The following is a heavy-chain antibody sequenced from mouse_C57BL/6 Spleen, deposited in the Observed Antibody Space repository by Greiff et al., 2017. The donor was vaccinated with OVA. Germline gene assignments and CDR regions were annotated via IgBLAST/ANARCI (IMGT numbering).Heavy chain of an antibody. D-gene: IGHD1-1*02. CDR2: ISDGGSYT. J-gene: IGHJ4*01. CDR3: ARDGGGY. CDR1: GFTFSSYA. Sequence: EVHLVESGGGLVKPGGSLKLSCAASGFTFSSYAMSWVRQTPEKRLEWVATISDGGSYTYYPDNVKGRFTISRDNAKNNLYLQMSHLKSEDTAMYYCARDGGGYWGQGTSVTVSS. V-gene: IGHV5-4*01.